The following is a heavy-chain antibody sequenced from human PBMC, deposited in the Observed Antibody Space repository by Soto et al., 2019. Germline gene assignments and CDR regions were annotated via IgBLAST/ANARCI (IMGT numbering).Heavy chain of an antibody. CDR3: ARLGGYCSSTSCYGYYGMDV. J-gene: IGHJ6*02. CDR2: FYYSEST. D-gene: IGHD2-2*01. Sequence: QLQLQESGPGLVKPSETLSLTCTVSGGSISSGPYSWGWIRQPPGEGLEWIGTFYYSESTYYNPSLESRVTISVDKSKSQFSLKVSSVTVADTAVYYCARLGGYCSSTSCYGYYGMDVWGQGTTVTVSS. V-gene: IGHV4-39*01. CDR1: GGSISSGPYS.